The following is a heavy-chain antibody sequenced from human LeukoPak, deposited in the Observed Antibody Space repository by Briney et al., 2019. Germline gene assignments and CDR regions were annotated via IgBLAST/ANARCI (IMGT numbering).Heavy chain of an antibody. V-gene: IGHV3-21*01. J-gene: IGHJ4*02. CDR1: GFTFSSYS. D-gene: IGHD3-22*01. CDR2: ISSSSSYI. Sequence: GGSLRLSCAASGFTFSSYSMSWVRQAPGKGLEWVSSISSSSSYIYYADSVKGRFTISRDNAKNSLYLQMNSLRAEDTAVYYCARGGVVVTHVSYYFDYWGQGTLVTVSS. CDR3: ARGGVVVTHVSYYFDY.